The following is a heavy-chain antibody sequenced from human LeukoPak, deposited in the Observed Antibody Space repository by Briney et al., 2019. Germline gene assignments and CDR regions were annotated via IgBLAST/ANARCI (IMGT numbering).Heavy chain of an antibody. CDR2: ISSSSSYI. V-gene: IGHV3-21*01. D-gene: IGHD3-9*01. CDR3: ARVARSSGYYDILTGYYNDYYYGMDV. J-gene: IGHJ6*02. Sequence: GGSLRLSCAASGFTFSSYSMNWVRQAPGKGLEWVSSISSSSSYIYYADSVKGRFTISRDNAKNSLYLQMNSLRAEDTAVYYCARVARSSGYYDILTGYYNDYYYGMDVWGQGTTVTVSS. CDR1: GFTFSSYS.